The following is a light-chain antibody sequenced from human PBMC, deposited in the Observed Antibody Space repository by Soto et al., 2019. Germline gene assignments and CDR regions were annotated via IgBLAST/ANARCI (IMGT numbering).Light chain of an antibody. CDR1: QSLSVSY. CDR3: QQYDDSARYT. Sequence: EIVLTQSPGTLSLSPGDRATLSCRASQSLSVSYIAWYQQKPGQAPRLLIYSTSTRAAGIPDRFTGRGSGTHFTLAISRLEPEDFAVYYCQQYDDSARYTFGQGTKVEIK. J-gene: IGKJ2*01. V-gene: IGKV3-20*01. CDR2: STS.